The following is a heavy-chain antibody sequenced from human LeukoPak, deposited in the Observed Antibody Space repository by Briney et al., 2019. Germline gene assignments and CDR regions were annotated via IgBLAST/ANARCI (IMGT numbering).Heavy chain of an antibody. J-gene: IGHJ3*02. Sequence: GASVKVSCKASGYTFTGYYMHWVRQAPGQGLEWMGWINPNSGGTNYAQKFQGRVTMTRDTSISTAYMELSRLRSDDTAVYYCASGYSSGWYVVGAFDIWGQGTVVTVSS. CDR1: GYTFTGYY. CDR2: INPNSGGT. V-gene: IGHV1-2*02. CDR3: ASGYSSGWYVVGAFDI. D-gene: IGHD6-19*01.